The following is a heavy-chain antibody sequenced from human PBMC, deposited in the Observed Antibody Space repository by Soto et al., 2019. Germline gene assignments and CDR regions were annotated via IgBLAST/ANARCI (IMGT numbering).Heavy chain of an antibody. J-gene: IGHJ3*02. CDR2: MNPNSGNT. D-gene: IGHD3-10*01. V-gene: IGHV1-8*01. CDR1: GYTFTSYD. Sequence: QVQLVQSGAEVKKPGASVKVSCKASGYTFTSYDINWVRQATGQGLEWMGWMNPNSGNTGYAQKCQGRVTMTRNSSMSTAYMELRSLRSEDTAVYYCARGINYYASGDDAFDIWGQGTRVTVS. CDR3: ARGINYYASGDDAFDI.